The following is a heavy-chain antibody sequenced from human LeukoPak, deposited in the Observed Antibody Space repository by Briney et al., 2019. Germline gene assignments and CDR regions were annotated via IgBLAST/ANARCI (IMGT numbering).Heavy chain of an antibody. CDR2: IGTAGDT. J-gene: IGHJ2*01. CDR1: XXXFSXYD. CDR3: ARVYKSGSYRQDWYFDL. Sequence: LSCXXSXXXFSXYDMXWVRQAAGKGLEWVSTIGTAGDTYYPGSVMGRFTISRENAKNSLYLQMNSLRAGDTAVYYCARVYKSGSYRQDWYFDLWGRGTLVTVSS. D-gene: IGHD1-26*01. V-gene: IGHV3-13*01.